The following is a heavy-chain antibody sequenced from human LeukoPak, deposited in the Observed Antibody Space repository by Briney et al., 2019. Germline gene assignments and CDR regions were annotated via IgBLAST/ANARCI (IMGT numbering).Heavy chain of an antibody. V-gene: IGHV1-2*02. CDR1: GYTFTGYY. Sequence: ASVKVSCKASGYTFTGYYMHWVRQAPGQGLEWMGWINPNSGGTNYAQKFQGRVTMTRDTSISTAYMELSRLRSDDTAVYYCARGRDGYRKALDPWGQGTLVTVSS. CDR2: INPNSGGT. CDR3: ARGRDGYRKALDP. D-gene: IGHD5-24*01. J-gene: IGHJ5*02.